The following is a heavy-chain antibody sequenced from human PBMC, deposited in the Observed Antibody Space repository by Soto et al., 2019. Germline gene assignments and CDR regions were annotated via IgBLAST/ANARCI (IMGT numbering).Heavy chain of an antibody. CDR3: AKVRRILTGYYAY. Sequence: GGSLRLSCAASGFTFSSYGRHWVRQAPGKGLVWVSRINSDGSSTSYADSVKGRFTISRDNAKNTLYLQMNSLRAEDTAVYYCAKVRRILTGYYAYWGQGTLVTVSS. CDR1: GFTFSSYG. CDR2: INSDGSST. J-gene: IGHJ4*02. V-gene: IGHV3-74*01. D-gene: IGHD3-9*01.